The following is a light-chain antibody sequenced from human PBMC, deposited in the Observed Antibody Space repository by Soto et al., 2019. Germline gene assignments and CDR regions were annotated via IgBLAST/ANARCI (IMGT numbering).Light chain of an antibody. CDR1: QSVDSTF. CDR2: GVC. J-gene: IGKJ1*01. CDR3: QQYMSSVT. V-gene: IGKV3-20*01. Sequence: EIVLTQSPGSLSLSPGERATLSCRASQSVDSTFFAWYQKKPGQAPRLLMYGVCKRATGIPDRFSGSGSGTDFTLTISRLEPEDFAVYYCQQYMSSVTFGQGTRVEIK.